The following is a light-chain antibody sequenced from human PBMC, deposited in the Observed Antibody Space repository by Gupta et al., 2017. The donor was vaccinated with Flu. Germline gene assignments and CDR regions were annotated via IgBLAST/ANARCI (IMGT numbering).Light chain of an antibody. J-gene: IGKJ3*01. CDR3: QQSYNTPLLT. CDR2: AAS. Sequence: DEGTITCRASQSISRYLNWYQHKPGKATKLLIYAASSMQSRVPSRFSGSGSGTDFTLTISNLQPEDLATNYCQQSYNTPLLTFGPGTKVDI. CDR1: QSISRY. V-gene: IGKV1-39*01.